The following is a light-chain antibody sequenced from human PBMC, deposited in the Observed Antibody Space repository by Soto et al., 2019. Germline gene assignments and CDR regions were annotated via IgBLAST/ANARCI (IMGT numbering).Light chain of an antibody. Sequence: EIVMTQSPATLSVSPGERATLFCRASQSVSSNLAWYQQKPGQAPRLLIYAASTRATGVPPRFSGSGSGTEFTLTISSLQSEDFAVYYCQQCNNWPPWTFGQGTKVEIK. V-gene: IGKV3-15*01. CDR2: AAS. J-gene: IGKJ1*01. CDR3: QQCNNWPPWT. CDR1: QSVSSN.